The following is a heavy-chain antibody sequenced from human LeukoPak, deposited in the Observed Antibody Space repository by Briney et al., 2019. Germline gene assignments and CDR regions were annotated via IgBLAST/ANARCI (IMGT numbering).Heavy chain of an antibody. D-gene: IGHD3-22*01. J-gene: IGHJ4*02. CDR1: GFTFSNVW. CDR2: IKSKTDGGTT. Sequence: GGSLRLSCAASGFTFSNVWMSWVRQAPGKGLEWVGRIKSKTDGGTTDYAAPVKGRFTISRVDSKNTLYLQMNSLKTEDTAVYYCTTQYYYDSSGYYYPFGVDYWGQGTLVTVSS. CDR3: TTQYYYDSSGYYYPFGVDY. V-gene: IGHV3-15*01.